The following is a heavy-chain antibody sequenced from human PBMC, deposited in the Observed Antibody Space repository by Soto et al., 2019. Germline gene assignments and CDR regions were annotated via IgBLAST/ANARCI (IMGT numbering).Heavy chain of an antibody. J-gene: IGHJ4*02. CDR2: SRNKANSYTT. Sequence: EVQLVESGGDLVQPGGSLRLSCAASGITISDHYIDWVRQPPGKGLEWVGRSRNKANSYTTEYAASVKGRFTFSRDDSKNSLYLQMNSLKTEDAAVYYCATSGITSREFDYWGQGTLVTVSS. V-gene: IGHV3-72*01. CDR1: GITISDHY. CDR3: ATSGITSREFDY. D-gene: IGHD1-20*01.